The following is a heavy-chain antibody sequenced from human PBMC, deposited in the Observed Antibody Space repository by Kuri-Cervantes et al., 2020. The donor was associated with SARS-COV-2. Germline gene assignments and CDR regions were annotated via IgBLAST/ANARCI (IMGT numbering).Heavy chain of an antibody. V-gene: IGHV3-13*04. J-gene: IGHJ6*02. CDR3: ARGSYNWNYWSGRVSGMDV. CDR1: GFTFSSYD. D-gene: IGHD1-7*01. Sequence: GGSLRLSCAASGFTFSSYDMHWVRQATGKGLEWVSAIGTAGDTYYTGSVKGRFTISSEIAKNSLYLQMNSLRAGDTAVYYCARGSYNWNYWSGRVSGMDVWGQGTTVTVSS. CDR2: IGTAGDT.